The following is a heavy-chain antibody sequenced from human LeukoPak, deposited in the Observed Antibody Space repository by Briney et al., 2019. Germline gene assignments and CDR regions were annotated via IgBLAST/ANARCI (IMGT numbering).Heavy chain of an antibody. Sequence: GGSLRLSCAASGFTFSKYDMYWIRQAPGKGLECVSVISGSGGSTYYADSVKGRFTISRDNSKNTLYLQMNSLRAEDTAVYYCAKGRYSDFDWPLLDIWGQGTMVTVSS. CDR2: ISGSGGST. J-gene: IGHJ3*02. CDR3: AKGRYSDFDWPLLDI. CDR1: GFTFSKYD. V-gene: IGHV3-23*01. D-gene: IGHD3-9*01.